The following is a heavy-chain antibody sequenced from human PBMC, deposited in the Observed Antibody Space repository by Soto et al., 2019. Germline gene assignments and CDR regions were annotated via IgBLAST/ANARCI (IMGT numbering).Heavy chain of an antibody. CDR3: ARTRSACSDFHYYYLDV. D-gene: IGHD1-26*01. Sequence: GGSLRLSCAASGFTFNSYGMHWVRQGPGNGLEWVAFISYDSTKTYYADSVKGRFTISRDNSNSALYVQMNSLTGEDTAVYYCARTRSACSDFHYYYLDVWGQGTTVPVSS. V-gene: IGHV3-30*03. CDR2: ISYDSTKT. J-gene: IGHJ6*02. CDR1: GFTFNSYG.